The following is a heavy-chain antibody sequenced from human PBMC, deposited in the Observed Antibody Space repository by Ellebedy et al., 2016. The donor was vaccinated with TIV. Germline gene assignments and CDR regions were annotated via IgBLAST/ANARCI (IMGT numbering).Heavy chain of an antibody. Sequence: GGSLRLSXAASGFTFSSYGMHWVRQAPGKGLEWVAVISYDGSNKYYADSVKGRFTISRDNSKNTLYLQMNSLRAEDTAVYYCAKDGYYYDSSGYYYFDYWGQGTLVTVSS. CDR3: AKDGYYYDSSGYYYFDY. J-gene: IGHJ4*02. CDR1: GFTFSSYG. CDR2: ISYDGSNK. D-gene: IGHD3-22*01. V-gene: IGHV3-30*18.